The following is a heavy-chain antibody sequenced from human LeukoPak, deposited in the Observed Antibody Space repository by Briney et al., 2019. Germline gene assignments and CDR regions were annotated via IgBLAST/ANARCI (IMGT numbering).Heavy chain of an antibody. Sequence: SETLSLTCTVSGGSISSYYWSWIRQPPGKGLERIGYIYYSGSTNYNPSLKSRVTISVDTSKNQFSLKLSSVTAADTAVYYCASSYGSGPYYFDYWGQGTLVTVSS. CDR3: ASSYGSGPYYFDY. CDR1: GGSISSYY. CDR2: IYYSGST. V-gene: IGHV4-59*01. J-gene: IGHJ4*02. D-gene: IGHD3-10*01.